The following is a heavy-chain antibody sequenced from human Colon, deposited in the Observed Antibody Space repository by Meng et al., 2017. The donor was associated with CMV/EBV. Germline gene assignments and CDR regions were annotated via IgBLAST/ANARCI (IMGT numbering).Heavy chain of an antibody. Sequence: LQESGPGLVKPSATLSLNCTVSGGSISSSSYYWGWIRQPPGKGLEWIGSIYYSGSTYYNPSLKSRVTISVDTSKNQFSLKLSSVTAADTAVYYCARAAAAGEYYFDYWGQGTLVTVSS. CDR1: GGSISSSSYY. D-gene: IGHD6-13*01. CDR2: IYYSGST. CDR3: ARAAAAGEYYFDY. J-gene: IGHJ4*02. V-gene: IGHV4-39*07.